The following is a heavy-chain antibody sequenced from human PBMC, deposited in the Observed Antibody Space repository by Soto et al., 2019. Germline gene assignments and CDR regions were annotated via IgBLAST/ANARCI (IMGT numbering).Heavy chain of an antibody. J-gene: IGHJ6*04. CDR1: VFTFSSYG. CDR3: AKEKGGSSWETADYYGMDV. D-gene: IGHD6-13*01. Sequence: GGSLRLSCGASVFTFSSYGMHWVRQAPGKGLEWVAVISYDGSNKYYADSVKGGFTISRENSKNTLYLQMNSLRAEDTAVYYCAKEKGGSSWETADYYGMDVWGEGTTVTVSS. CDR2: ISYDGSNK. V-gene: IGHV3-30*18.